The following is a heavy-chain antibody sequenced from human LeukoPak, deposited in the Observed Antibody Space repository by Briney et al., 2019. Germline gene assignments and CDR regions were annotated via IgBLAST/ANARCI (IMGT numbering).Heavy chain of an antibody. CDR3: ARWEVRLNAFEM. J-gene: IGHJ3*02. CDR2: IYYSGST. D-gene: IGHD3-10*01. V-gene: IGHV4-59*08. Sequence: SETLSLTCTVSGGSISSYYWSWIRQPPGKGLEWIGYIYYSGSTNYNPSLKSRVTISVDTSKNQFSLKLCSVTAADTAVYYCARWEVRLNAFEMWGQGTMVTVSS. CDR1: GGSISSYY.